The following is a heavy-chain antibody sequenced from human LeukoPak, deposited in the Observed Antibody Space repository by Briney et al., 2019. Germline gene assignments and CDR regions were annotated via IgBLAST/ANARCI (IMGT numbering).Heavy chain of an antibody. V-gene: IGHV3-23*01. CDR3: AKLFRQWTHALLFDS. CDR1: GFAFSTYD. J-gene: IGHJ4*02. D-gene: IGHD6-19*01. Sequence: PGGSLRLSCAASGFAFSTYDMGWVRQAPGKVLEWVSVISGSGGSAYYADSVKGRFTISRDNSKNTLYLQMNSLRAEDTAVYYCAKLFRQWTHALLFDSWGEGTLVTVSS. CDR2: ISGSGGSA.